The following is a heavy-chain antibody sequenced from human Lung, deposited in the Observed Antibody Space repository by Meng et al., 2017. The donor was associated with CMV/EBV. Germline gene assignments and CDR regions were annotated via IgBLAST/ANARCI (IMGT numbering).Heavy chain of an antibody. CDR2: IYPGDSDT. CDR3: TKSCGGDCYAQYYYYGMDA. D-gene: IGHD2-21*01. CDR1: GYSFASYW. V-gene: IGHV5-51*01. Sequence: GGSLRLXCQGSGYSFASYWIGWVRQMPGKGLEWMGIIYPGDSDTRYSPSFEGQVTISADKSISTAYLQWSSLKASDTAMYYCTKSCGGDCYAQYYYYGMDAWGQGTTVTVSS. J-gene: IGHJ6*02.